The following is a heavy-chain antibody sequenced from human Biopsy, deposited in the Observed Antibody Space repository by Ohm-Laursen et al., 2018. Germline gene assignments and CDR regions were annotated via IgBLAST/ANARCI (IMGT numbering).Heavy chain of an antibody. CDR2: ISNCGNT. D-gene: IGHD2-15*01. J-gene: IGHJ4*02. CDR3: ARRESGGRSFDY. CDR1: GGSISSFY. Sequence: PSQTLSLTCAASGGSISSFYWTWICQPPGQRLEWIGFISNCGNTNYNPSLKRRVTISADTSKNQFSLKLGSVTVADTAVFYCARRESGGRSFDYWGQGSLVTVSS. V-gene: IGHV4-59*08.